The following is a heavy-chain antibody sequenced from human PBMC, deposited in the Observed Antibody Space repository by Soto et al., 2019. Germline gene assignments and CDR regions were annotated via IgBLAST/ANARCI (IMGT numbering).Heavy chain of an antibody. CDR1: GGSISSYY. CDR3: ARESYSSGWYEFDY. CDR2: IYYSGST. J-gene: IGHJ4*02. D-gene: IGHD6-19*01. Sequence: SETLSLTCTVSGGSISSYYWSWIRQPPGKGLEWIGYIYYSGSTNYNPSLKSRVTISVDTSKNQFSLKLSSVTAADTAVYYCARESYSSGWYEFDYWGQGTLVTVSS. V-gene: IGHV4-59*01.